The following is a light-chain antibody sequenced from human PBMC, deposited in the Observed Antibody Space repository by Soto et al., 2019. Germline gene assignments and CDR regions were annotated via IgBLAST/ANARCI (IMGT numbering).Light chain of an antibody. V-gene: IGKV1-12*01. CDR1: QDIGVR. CDR3: LQVYSFPRT. Sequence: DIQMTQSPSSVSASGGDRITITCRASQDIGVRLAWLQQKPGKAPQYLIQAAAILQSGVPSRFSGSGSGTEFILTINNLQPEDFASYFCLQVYSFPRTFGLGTKVEI. CDR2: AAA. J-gene: IGKJ1*01.